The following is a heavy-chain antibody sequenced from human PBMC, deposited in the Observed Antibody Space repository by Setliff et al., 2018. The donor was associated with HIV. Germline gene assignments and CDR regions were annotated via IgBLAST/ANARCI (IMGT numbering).Heavy chain of an antibody. Sequence: PSETLSLTCAVYGGSLSGFYWTFIRQSPGKGLEWIGEVTHSGSTNYDPSLKSRVTTSVDTSKNQFSLKLSSVTAADTAVFYCARLTTTYYYDSSAYYHPVWGQGTLVTVSS. CDR1: GGSLSGFY. D-gene: IGHD3-22*01. CDR3: ARLTTTYYYDSSAYYHPV. CDR2: VTHSGST. J-gene: IGHJ4*02. V-gene: IGHV4-34*01.